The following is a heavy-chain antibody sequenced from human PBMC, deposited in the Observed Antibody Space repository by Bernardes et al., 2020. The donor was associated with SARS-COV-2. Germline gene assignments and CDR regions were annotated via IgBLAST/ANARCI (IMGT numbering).Heavy chain of an antibody. D-gene: IGHD3-22*01. CDR2: IKSKTDGGTT. J-gene: IGHJ1*01. V-gene: IGHV3-15*01. Sequence: GGSLRLSCAASGFTFSNAWMSWVRQAPGKGLEWVGRIKSKTDGGTTDYAAPVKGRFTISRDDSKNTLYLQMNSLKTEDTAVYYCTPADSSGHAEYFQHWGQGTLVTVSS. CDR1: GFTFSNAW. CDR3: TPADSSGHAEYFQH.